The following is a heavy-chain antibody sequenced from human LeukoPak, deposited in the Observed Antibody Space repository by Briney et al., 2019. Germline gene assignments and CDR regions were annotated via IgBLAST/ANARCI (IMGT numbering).Heavy chain of an antibody. CDR3: TRDRRYGGMDV. CDR2: IISDGSSA. J-gene: IGHJ6*02. V-gene: IGHV3-74*01. D-gene: IGHD3-10*01. Sequence: GGSLRLSCAASGFTFSSYWMHWVRQAPGKGLVWVSRIISDGSSATHADSVKGRFTISRDNAKNMLYLQTNSLRAEDTAVYYCTRDRRYGGMDVWGQGTTVTVS. CDR1: GFTFSSYW.